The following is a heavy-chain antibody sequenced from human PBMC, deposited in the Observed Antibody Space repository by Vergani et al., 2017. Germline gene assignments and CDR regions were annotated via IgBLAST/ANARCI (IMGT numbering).Heavy chain of an antibody. V-gene: IGHV4-30-2*05. CDR2: ILYSGTT. CDR3: ARVDTQVPATSHFYYMDV. J-gene: IGHJ6*03. CDR1: GGSISSGGYS. D-gene: IGHD6-25*01. Sequence: QLQLQESGSGLVKPSQTLSLTCAVSGGSISSGGYSWSWIRQPPGKGLEWIGYILYSGTTYDNPSLRSRLTTSVDTSQNQFSLKLKSVTAADTAVHYCARVDTQVPATSHFYYMDVWGKGTTVVVSS.